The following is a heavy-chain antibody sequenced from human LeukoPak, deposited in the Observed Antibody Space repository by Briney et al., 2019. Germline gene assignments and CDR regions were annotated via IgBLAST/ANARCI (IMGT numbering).Heavy chain of an antibody. CDR1: GGTFSSYA. CDR2: IIPIFGTA. CDR3: ARVYTYYDFWSGYSQVKHFDY. D-gene: IGHD3-3*01. V-gene: IGHV1-69*13. J-gene: IGHJ4*02. Sequence: VASVKVSCKASGGTFSSYAISWVRQAPGQGLEWMGGIIPIFGTANYAQKFQGRVTITADESTSTAYMELSSLRSEDTAVYYCARVYTYYDFWSGYSQVKHFDYWGQGTLVTVSS.